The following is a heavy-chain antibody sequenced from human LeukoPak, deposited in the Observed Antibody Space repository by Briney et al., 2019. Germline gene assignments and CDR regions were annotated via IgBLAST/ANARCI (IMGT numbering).Heavy chain of an antibody. V-gene: IGHV3-7*01. CDR1: GFTFTTYW. D-gene: IGHD3-22*01. CDR3: AKGGSSYYDSSGYYRIPYYFDY. Sequence: GGSLRLSCAASGFTFTTYWMSWVRQAPGKGLEWVANIKQDGSEKYYMDSVKGRFTISRDNAKNSLFLQMNGLRAEDTAVYYCAKGGSSYYDSSGYYRIPYYFDYWGQGTLVTVSS. J-gene: IGHJ4*02. CDR2: IKQDGSEK.